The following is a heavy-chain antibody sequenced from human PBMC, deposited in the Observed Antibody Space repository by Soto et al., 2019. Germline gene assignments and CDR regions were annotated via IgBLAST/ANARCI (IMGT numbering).Heavy chain of an antibody. V-gene: IGHV4-34*01. CDR2: INHSGST. CDR1: GGSFSGYY. Sequence: QVQLQQWGAGLLKPSETLSRTCAVYGGSFSGYYWSWIRQPPRKGLEWIGEINHSGSTNYNPSLKSRVTISVDTSKNQFSLKLSSVTSPDTAVYYCARCRRRGGSFKLSGLVDYWGQGTLVTVSS. D-gene: IGHD2-15*01. CDR3: ARCRRRGGSFKLSGLVDY. J-gene: IGHJ4*02.